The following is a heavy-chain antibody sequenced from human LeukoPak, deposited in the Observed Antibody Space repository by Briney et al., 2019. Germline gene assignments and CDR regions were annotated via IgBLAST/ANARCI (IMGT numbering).Heavy chain of an antibody. CDR3: ARDDFEYSVHYGMDV. V-gene: IGHV4-4*07. CDR1: GGSISAYY. J-gene: IGHJ6*02. Sequence: PSETLSLTCSVSGGSISAYYWSCIRQPAGKGLEWIGRVYRTGNTNYNPSLQSRVTMSVDTSKNQISLRLRSVTAADTAVYFCARDDFEYSVHYGMDVWGQGTAVTVSS. D-gene: IGHD3-9*01. CDR2: VYRTGNT.